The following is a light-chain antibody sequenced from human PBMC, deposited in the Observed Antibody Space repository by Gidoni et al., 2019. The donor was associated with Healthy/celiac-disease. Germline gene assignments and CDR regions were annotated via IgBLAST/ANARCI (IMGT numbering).Light chain of an antibody. J-gene: IGKJ4*01. CDR1: QSISSW. CDR2: DAS. Sequence: DIQMTQSPSTLYASVGDRVTITCRASQSISSWLAWYQQKPGKAPKLLSYDASSWESGVPSRFSGSGSGTEFTLTISSLQPDDFATYYCQQYNSYSPLTFGGGTKVEIK. V-gene: IGKV1-5*01. CDR3: QQYNSYSPLT.